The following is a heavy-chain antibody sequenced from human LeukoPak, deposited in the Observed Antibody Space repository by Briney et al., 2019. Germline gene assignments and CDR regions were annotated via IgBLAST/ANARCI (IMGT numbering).Heavy chain of an antibody. Sequence: ASVKVSCKASGYSFTSYFMHWVRQAPGQGLEWMGIINPSASSTSYAQKFQGRVTMTRDMATSTVYMELSSLRSEDTAVYYCARVGVGPFDYWGLGTLITVSS. CDR2: INPSASST. CDR1: GYSFTSYF. V-gene: IGHV1-46*01. CDR3: ARVGVGPFDY. J-gene: IGHJ4*02. D-gene: IGHD3-3*01.